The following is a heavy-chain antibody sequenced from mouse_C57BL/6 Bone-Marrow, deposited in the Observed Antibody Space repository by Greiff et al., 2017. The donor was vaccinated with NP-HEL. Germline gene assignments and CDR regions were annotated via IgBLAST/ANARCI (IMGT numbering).Heavy chain of an antibody. J-gene: IGHJ4*01. V-gene: IGHV1-85*01. D-gene: IGHD3-2*02. CDR1: GYTFTSYD. CDR2: IYPRDGST. Sequence: QVQLQQSGPELVKPGASVKLSCKASGYTFTSYDINWVKQRPGQGLEWIGWIYPRDGSTTYNEKFKGKATLTVDTSSSTAYMELHSLTAEDAAVYFCARELRLRNAMDYWGQGTSVTVSS. CDR3: ARELRLRNAMDY.